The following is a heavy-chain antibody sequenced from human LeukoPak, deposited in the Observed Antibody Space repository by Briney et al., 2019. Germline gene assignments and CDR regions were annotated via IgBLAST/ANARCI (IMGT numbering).Heavy chain of an antibody. CDR2: IYTSGST. Sequence: SETLSLTCTVSGGSISSGSYYWSWIRQPAGKGLEWIGRIYTSGSTNYNPSLKSRVTISVDTSKNQFSLKLSSVTAADTAVYYCARGETEFDPWGQGTLVTVSS. J-gene: IGHJ5*02. V-gene: IGHV4-61*02. D-gene: IGHD1-26*01. CDR3: ARGETEFDP. CDR1: GGSISSGSYY.